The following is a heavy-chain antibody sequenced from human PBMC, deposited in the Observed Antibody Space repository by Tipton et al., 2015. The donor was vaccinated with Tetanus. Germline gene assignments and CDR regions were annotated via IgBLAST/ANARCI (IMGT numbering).Heavy chain of an antibody. J-gene: IGHJ4*02. V-gene: IGHV4-4*02. D-gene: IGHD6-19*01. CDR1: GGSISSINW. CDR2: VYHNGRT. CDR3: ARWIAVTGTDFDF. Sequence: TLSLTCAVSGGSISSINWWSWVRQPPGKGLEWIGEVYHNGRTNYSPSLESRVTISVDTSKNQFSLKLTSVTAADTAVYYCARWIAVTGTDFDFWGQGTLVTVSS.